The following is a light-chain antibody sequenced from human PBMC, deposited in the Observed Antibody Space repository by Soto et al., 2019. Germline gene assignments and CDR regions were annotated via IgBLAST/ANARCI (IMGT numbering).Light chain of an antibody. CDR3: QQYGSSPPYT. V-gene: IGKV3-20*01. J-gene: IGKJ2*01. CDR2: GAS. Sequence: EIVLTQSPGTLSLSPGERATLSCRASQSVSNSYLAWYQHKPGLAPRLLIYGASSRATGIPDRFSGSGSGTDFTLTISRLEPEDFAVYYCQQYGSSPPYTFGQGTKLENK. CDR1: QSVSNSY.